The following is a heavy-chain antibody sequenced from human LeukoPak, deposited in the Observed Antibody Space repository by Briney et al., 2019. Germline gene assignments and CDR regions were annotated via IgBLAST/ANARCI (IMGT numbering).Heavy chain of an antibody. V-gene: IGHV3-23*01. CDR1: GFTFGSYG. Sequence: PGGSLRLSCAASGFTFGSYGMSWVRQAPGKGLEWVSTIGGSGDSPYYADSVKGRFAISRDNSKNTLFLHMNSLRAEDTAVYYCAKEPHHSGSYYLDYWGQGTLVTVSS. J-gene: IGHJ4*02. CDR2: IGGSGDSP. CDR3: AKEPHHSGSYYLDY. D-gene: IGHD1-26*01.